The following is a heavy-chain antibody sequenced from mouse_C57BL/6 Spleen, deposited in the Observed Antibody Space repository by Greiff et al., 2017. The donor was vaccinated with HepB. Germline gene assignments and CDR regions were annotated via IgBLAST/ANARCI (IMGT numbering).Heavy chain of an antibody. CDR2: INPSNGGT. Sequence: QVHVKQPGTELVKPGASVKLSCKASGYTFTSYWMHWVKQRPGQGLEWIGNINPSNGGTNYNEKFKSKATLTVDKSSSTAYMQLSSLTSEDSAVYYCAEMVTSGYWYFDVWGTGTTVTVSS. J-gene: IGHJ1*03. D-gene: IGHD2-2*01. CDR3: AEMVTSGYWYFDV. CDR1: GYTFTSYW. V-gene: IGHV1-53*01.